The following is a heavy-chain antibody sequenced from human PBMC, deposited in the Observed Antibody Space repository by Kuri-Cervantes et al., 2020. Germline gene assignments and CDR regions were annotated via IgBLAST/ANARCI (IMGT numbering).Heavy chain of an antibody. J-gene: IGHJ4*02. CDR3: ARDPSLYSSSWFFDF. D-gene: IGHD6-13*01. CDR2: ISSSESTM. Sequence: GESLKISCAASGFNFRDYYMSWIRQAPGKGLEWISYISSSESTMFYADSVKGRFTISRDNSKNTLYLQMDSLRAEDTAVYYCARDPSLYSSSWFFDFWGQGTLVTVSS. CDR1: GFNFRDYY. V-gene: IGHV3-11*01.